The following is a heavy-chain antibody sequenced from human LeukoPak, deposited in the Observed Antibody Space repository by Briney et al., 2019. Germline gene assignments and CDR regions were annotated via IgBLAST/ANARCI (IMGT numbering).Heavy chain of an antibody. CDR3: AELGITMIGGV. V-gene: IGHV3-48*01. J-gene: IGHJ6*04. Sequence: GGSLRLSCATSGFIFSSYSMNWARQAPGKGLEWVSYISSSSRTIYYADSAKGRFTISRDNAKNSLYLQMNSLRAEDTAVYYCAELGITMIGGVWGKGTTVTISS. CDR1: GFIFSSYS. D-gene: IGHD3-10*02. CDR2: ISSSSRTI.